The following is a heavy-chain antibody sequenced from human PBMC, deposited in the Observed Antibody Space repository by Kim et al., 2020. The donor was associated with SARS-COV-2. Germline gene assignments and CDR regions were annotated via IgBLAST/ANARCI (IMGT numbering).Heavy chain of an antibody. D-gene: IGHD4-4*01. J-gene: IGHJ6*02. CDR1: GFTFSSYS. Sequence: GGSLRLSCAASGFTFSSYSMNWVRQAPGKGLEWVSSISSSSSYIYYADSVKGRFTISRDNAKNSLYLQMNSLRAEDTAVYYCARDLFNDLVTNSYYYYGMDVWGQGTTVTVSS. CDR3: ARDLFNDLVTNSYYYYGMDV. CDR2: ISSSSSYI. V-gene: IGHV3-21*01.